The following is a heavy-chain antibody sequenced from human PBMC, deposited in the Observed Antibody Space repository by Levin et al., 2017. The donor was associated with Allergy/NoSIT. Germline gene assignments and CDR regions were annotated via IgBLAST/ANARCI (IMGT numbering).Heavy chain of an antibody. Sequence: GGSLRLSCAASGFTFSDYYMSWIRQAPGKGLEWVSYISSSGSTIYYADSVKGRFTISRDNAKNSLYLQMNSLRAEDTAVYYCARASIYCSSTSCYQRRTPFDYWGQGTLVTVSS. CDR2: ISSSGSTI. D-gene: IGHD2-2*01. CDR3: ARASIYCSSTSCYQRRTPFDY. CDR1: GFTFSDYY. J-gene: IGHJ4*02. V-gene: IGHV3-11*01.